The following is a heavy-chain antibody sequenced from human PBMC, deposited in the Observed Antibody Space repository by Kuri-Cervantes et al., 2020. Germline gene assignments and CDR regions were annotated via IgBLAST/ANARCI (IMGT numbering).Heavy chain of an antibody. J-gene: IGHJ2*01. CDR2: INHRGSI. CDR3: ARDNHYGGNKEDWYLDV. V-gene: IGHV4-34*09. Sequence: LRLSCAVYGGSFSGYYWSWIRQPPGKGLEWIGEINHRGSINYNPSLKSRLAMSQDTSKNQFSLKLTSVTAADTAIYYCARDNHYGGNKEDWYLDVWGRGTLVTVSS. CDR1: GGSFSGYY. D-gene: IGHD4-23*01.